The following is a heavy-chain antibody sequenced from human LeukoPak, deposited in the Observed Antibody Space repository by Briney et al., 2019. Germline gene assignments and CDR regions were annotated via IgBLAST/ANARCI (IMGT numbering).Heavy chain of an antibody. Sequence: PETLSLTCTVSGGSISSYYWSWIRQPAGKGLEWIGRIYTSGSTNYNPSLKSRVTMSVDTSKNQFSLKLNSVTAADTAVYYCAKSNGYGLVDIWGQGTMVTVSS. J-gene: IGHJ3*02. CDR3: AKSNGYGLVDI. D-gene: IGHD3-10*01. CDR1: GGSISSYY. CDR2: IYTSGST. V-gene: IGHV4-4*07.